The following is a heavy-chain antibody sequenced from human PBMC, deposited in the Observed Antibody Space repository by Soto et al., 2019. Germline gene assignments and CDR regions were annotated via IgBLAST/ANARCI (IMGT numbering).Heavy chain of an antibody. V-gene: IGHV4-31*03. D-gene: IGHD3-9*01. Sequence: SETLSLTRTVSGYSMTSGGYYWSWIRQHPGKGLEWIGYIYYSGGTQSNPSLKSRVSMSVDTSKNQFSLGLSSVTAADTAVYYCATRLGSHQYYYFGIDVWGQGTTVT. J-gene: IGHJ6*02. CDR3: ATRLGSHQYYYFGIDV. CDR1: GYSMTSGGYY. CDR2: IYYSGGT.